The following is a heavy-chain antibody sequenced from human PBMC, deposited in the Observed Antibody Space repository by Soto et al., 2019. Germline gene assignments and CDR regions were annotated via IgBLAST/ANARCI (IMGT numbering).Heavy chain of an antibody. CDR2: ISYDGSNK. J-gene: IGHJ4*02. Sequence: HPGGSLRLSCAASGFTFSSYGMHWVRQAPGKGLEWVAVISYDGSNKYYADSVKGRFTISRDNSKNTLYLQMNSLRAEDTAVYYCAKIRYFDWLSSSDYFDYWGQGTLVTVSS. D-gene: IGHD3-9*01. CDR1: GFTFSSYG. V-gene: IGHV3-30*18. CDR3: AKIRYFDWLSSSDYFDY.